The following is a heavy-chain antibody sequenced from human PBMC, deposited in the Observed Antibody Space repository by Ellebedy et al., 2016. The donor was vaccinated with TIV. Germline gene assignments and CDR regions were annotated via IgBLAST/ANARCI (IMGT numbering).Heavy chain of an antibody. Sequence: GESLKISCAASGFTFDDYAMHWVRQVPGKGLEWGSLISGDGGSTYYADSVKGRFTISRDNSKNSLYLQMNSLRTEDTALYYCAKIWDGGPFDYWGQGTLVTVSS. CDR3: AKIWDGGPFDY. V-gene: IGHV3-43*02. J-gene: IGHJ4*02. D-gene: IGHD2-15*01. CDR2: ISGDGGST. CDR1: GFTFDDYA.